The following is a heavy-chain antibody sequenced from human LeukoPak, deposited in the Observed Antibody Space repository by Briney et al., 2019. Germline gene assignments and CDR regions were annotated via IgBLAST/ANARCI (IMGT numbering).Heavy chain of an antibody. D-gene: IGHD6-19*01. J-gene: IGHJ4*02. V-gene: IGHV4-61*02. CDR1: GGSVSGGNYY. CDR3: ARDTGSGWFDY. CDR2: ISTSGTT. Sequence: PSETLSLTCTVSGGSVSGGNYYWRWLRQPAGKGLEWIGRISTSGTTNYNPSLKSRITISIGTPKNQFSLNLSSVTAADTAVYYCARDTGSGWFDYWGQGTLVTVSS.